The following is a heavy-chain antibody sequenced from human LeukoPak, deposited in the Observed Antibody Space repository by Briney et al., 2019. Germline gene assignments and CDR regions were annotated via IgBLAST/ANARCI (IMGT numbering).Heavy chain of an antibody. CDR2: ISDSGSGT. J-gene: IGHJ4*02. D-gene: IGHD3-10*01. Sequence: GGSLRLSCAASGFTFSNYAMTWVRHAPEKGLKWVSSISDSGSGTYYEDSVKGRFTISRDNSMNTLYLQMTSLRVYVTAVYYCAYDSGTGSCYTMGAVYLGPGSIITVSS. CDR1: GFTFSNYA. V-gene: IGHV3-23*01. CDR3: AYDSGTGSCYTMGAVY.